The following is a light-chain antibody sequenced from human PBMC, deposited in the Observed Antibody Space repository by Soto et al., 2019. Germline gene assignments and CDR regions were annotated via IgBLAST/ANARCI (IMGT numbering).Light chain of an antibody. CDR1: QSVLYNSNNKNY. Sequence: DLVLTQSPDSLAVSLGERATINCKSSQSVLYNSNNKNYLAWYQQKPGQPPKLLIYWASTRESGVPDRVSGSGSGTDFTLAISSLQAEDVAVYYCQQYYSTPFTFGGGTKVDIK. CDR2: WAS. V-gene: IGKV4-1*01. CDR3: QQYYSTPFT. J-gene: IGKJ4*01.